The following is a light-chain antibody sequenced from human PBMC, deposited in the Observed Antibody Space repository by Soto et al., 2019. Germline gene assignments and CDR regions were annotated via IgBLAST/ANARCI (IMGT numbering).Light chain of an antibody. J-gene: IGLJ2*01. CDR3: SSYAGSNHLV. Sequence: QSVLTQPPSASGSPGQSVTISCTGTSSDVGGYNYVSWYQQHPGKAPKLMIYEVSKRPSGVPARFSGSKSGNTASLTVSGLQAEDEAAYYCSSYAGSNHLVFGGGTKVTVL. V-gene: IGLV2-8*01. CDR1: SSDVGGYNY. CDR2: EVS.